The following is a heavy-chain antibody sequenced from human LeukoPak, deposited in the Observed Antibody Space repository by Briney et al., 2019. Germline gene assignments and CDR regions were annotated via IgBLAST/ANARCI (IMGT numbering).Heavy chain of an antibody. V-gene: IGHV3-30-3*01. CDR2: ISSDGNNE. J-gene: IGHJ4*02. Sequence: GRSLRLSCAASAFIFSSYAVHWVRQAPGKGLEWVAVISSDGNNEYYADSVKGRFTISRDNSKNTLYFQMNSLRAEDTAVYYCARDIYGDFDYWGQGTLVTVSS. CDR1: AFIFSSYA. D-gene: IGHD4-17*01. CDR3: ARDIYGDFDY.